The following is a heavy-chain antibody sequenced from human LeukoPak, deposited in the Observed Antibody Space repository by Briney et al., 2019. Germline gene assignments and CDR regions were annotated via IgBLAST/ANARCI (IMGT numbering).Heavy chain of an antibody. J-gene: IGHJ4*02. Sequence: SETLSLTCAVYGVSFSGYYWSWIRRPPGKGLEWIGEMNHSGSTNYNPSLKSRVTISADTSKKQFSLKLSSVTAADTAVYFCARAQGRLVPPAYWGQGTLVTVSS. CDR1: GVSFSGYY. CDR3: ARAQGRLVPPAY. D-gene: IGHD6-19*01. CDR2: MNHSGST. V-gene: IGHV4-34*01.